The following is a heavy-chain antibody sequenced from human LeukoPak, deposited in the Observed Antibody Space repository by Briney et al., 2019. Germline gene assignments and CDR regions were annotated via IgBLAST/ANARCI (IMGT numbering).Heavy chain of an antibody. CDR3: ARVPSNYYYYYYMDV. CDR1: GYSISSGYY. J-gene: IGHJ6*03. CDR2: IYHSGTT. Sequence: SETLSLTCAVSGYSISSGYYWGWIRQPPGKGLEWIGTIYHSGTTYYNPSLKSRVTISVDTSKNQFSLKLTSVTAADTAVYYYARVPSNYYYYYYMDVWGKGTTVTVSS. V-gene: IGHV4-38-2*01. D-gene: IGHD2-2*01.